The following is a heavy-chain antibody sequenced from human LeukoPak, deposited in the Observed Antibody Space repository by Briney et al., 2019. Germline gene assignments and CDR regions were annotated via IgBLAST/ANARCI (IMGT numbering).Heavy chain of an antibody. CDR1: GFSFSTSGVG. Sequence: ESGPTLVNPTQTLTLTCTFSGFSFSTSGVGVGWIRQPPGKALEWLALIYWDDDKRYSPSLKSRLNITKDTSKKQVVLTMTNMEPVDTATYYCAHRNDWLLFDAFDIWGQGTMVTVSS. CDR2: IYWDDDK. V-gene: IGHV2-5*02. J-gene: IGHJ3*02. CDR3: AHRNDWLLFDAFDI. D-gene: IGHD3-9*01.